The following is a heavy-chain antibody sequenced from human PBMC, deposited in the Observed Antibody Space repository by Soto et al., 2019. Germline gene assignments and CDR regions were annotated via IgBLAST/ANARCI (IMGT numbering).Heavy chain of an antibody. CDR2: IDNSGST. D-gene: IGHD3-3*01. Sequence: ASETLSVTVPVSGGSISNYFCDWFRQPAGKGLEWIGRIDNSGSTNYNPSLKSRITMSADTSRNQFSLKLNSVTAADTAVYYCARGGQDFWSGPFDYWGQGALVTVSS. V-gene: IGHV4-4*07. CDR1: GGSISNYF. J-gene: IGHJ4*02. CDR3: ARGGQDFWSGPFDY.